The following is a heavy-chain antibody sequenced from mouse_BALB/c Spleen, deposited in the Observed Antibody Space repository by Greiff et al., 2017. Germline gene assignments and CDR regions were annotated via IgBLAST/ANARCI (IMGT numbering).Heavy chain of an antibody. Sequence: QVQLKQPGAELVKPGASVKLSCKASGYTFTSYWMHWVKQRPGQGLEWIGEIDPSDSYTNYNQKFKGKATLTVDKSSSTAYMQLSSLTSEDSAVYYCARVTTAPFAYWGQGTLVTVSA. CDR2: IDPSDSYT. V-gene: IGHV1-69*02. CDR1: GYTFTSYW. D-gene: IGHD1-2*01. CDR3: ARVTTAPFAY. J-gene: IGHJ3*01.